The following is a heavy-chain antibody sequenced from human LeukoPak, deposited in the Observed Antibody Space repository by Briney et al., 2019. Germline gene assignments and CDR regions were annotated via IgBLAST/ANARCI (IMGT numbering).Heavy chain of an antibody. Sequence: PGGSLRLSCAASGLTFDDYAMHWVRQAPGKGLEWVSGVSWNSGSIGYADSVKGRFTISRDNANNSLYLQMNSLRAEDTALYYCARDRSYGSGNHFDYWGQGTLVTVSS. D-gene: IGHD3-10*01. V-gene: IGHV3-9*01. CDR3: ARDRSYGSGNHFDY. CDR1: GLTFDDYA. CDR2: VSWNSGSI. J-gene: IGHJ4*02.